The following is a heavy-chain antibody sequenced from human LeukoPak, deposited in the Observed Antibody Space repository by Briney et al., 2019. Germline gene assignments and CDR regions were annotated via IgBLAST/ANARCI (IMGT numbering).Heavy chain of an antibody. Sequence: SETLSLTCTVSGGSISSSSYYWGWIRQPPGKGLERIGSIYYSGSTYYNPSLKSRVTISVDTSKNQFSLKLSSVTAADTAVYYCATSTYCSGGSCSHNWFDPWGQGTLVTVSS. D-gene: IGHD2-15*01. J-gene: IGHJ5*02. CDR2: IYYSGST. CDR1: GGSISSSSYY. CDR3: ATSTYCSGGSCSHNWFDP. V-gene: IGHV4-39*07.